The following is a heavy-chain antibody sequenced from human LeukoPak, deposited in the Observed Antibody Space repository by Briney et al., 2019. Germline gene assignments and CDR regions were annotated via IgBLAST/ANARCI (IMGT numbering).Heavy chain of an antibody. CDR1: GFTFSSYS. D-gene: IGHD1-26*01. V-gene: IGHV4-34*01. CDR2: INHSGST. CDR3: ARGKWELLSDAFDI. Sequence: GSLRLSCAASGFTFSSYSMNWVRQAPGKGLEWIGEINHSGSTNYNPSLKSRVTISVDTSKNQFSLKLSSVTAADTAVYYCARGKWELLSDAFDIWGQGTMVTVSS. J-gene: IGHJ3*02.